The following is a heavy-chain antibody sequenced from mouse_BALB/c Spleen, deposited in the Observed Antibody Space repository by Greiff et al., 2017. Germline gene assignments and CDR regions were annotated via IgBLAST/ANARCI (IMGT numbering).Heavy chain of an antibody. CDR3: ARGGGPPFAY. CDR2: ISSGSSTI. CDR1: GFTFSSFG. V-gene: IGHV5-17*02. J-gene: IGHJ3*01. Sequence: DVQLVESGGGLVQPGGSRKLSCAASGFTFSSFGMHWVRQAPEKGLEWVAYISSGSSTIYYADTVKGRFTISRDNPKNTLFLQMTSLRSEDTAMYYCARGGGPPFAYWGQGTLVTVSA.